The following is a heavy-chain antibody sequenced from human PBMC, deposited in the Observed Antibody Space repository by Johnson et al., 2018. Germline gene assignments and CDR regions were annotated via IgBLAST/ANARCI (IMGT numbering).Heavy chain of an antibody. J-gene: IGHJ3*02. CDR2: ISYDGSNK. CDR1: GFTXSSYG. D-gene: IGHD3-3*01. Sequence: SPRLSCAASGFTXSSYGMHWVRQAPGKGLEWVAVISYDGSNKYYADSVKGRFTISRDNSKNTLYLQMNSLRAEDTAVYYCARRITIFGVVQSGGAFDIWGQGTMVTVSS. CDR3: ARRITIFGVVQSGGAFDI. V-gene: IGHV3-30*03.